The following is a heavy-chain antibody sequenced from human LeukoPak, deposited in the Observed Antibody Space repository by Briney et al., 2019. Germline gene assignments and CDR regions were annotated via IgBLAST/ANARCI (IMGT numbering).Heavy chain of an antibody. V-gene: IGHV3-23*01. J-gene: IGHJ4*02. CDR2: ISDSGTGT. D-gene: IGHD2-15*01. CDR3: AKHQCSGGRCSRFDS. Sequence: GGSLSLSCAASGFTFTSYAMSWVRQPPGKGLEWVSTISDSGTGTFYADSVRGRFTISRDSGNNTLYVQMNSLRAEDTAVYYCAKHQCSGGRCSRFDSWGQGTPVTVSS. CDR1: GFTFTSYA.